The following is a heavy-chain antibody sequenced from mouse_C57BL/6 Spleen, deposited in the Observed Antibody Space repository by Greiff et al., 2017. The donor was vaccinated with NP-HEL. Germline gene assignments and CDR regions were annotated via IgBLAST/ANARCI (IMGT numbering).Heavy chain of an antibody. CDR1: GYTFTEYT. V-gene: IGHV1-62-2*01. CDR3: ARHEEAYYYGSSRGNYLDY. D-gene: IGHD1-1*01. Sequence: QVQLQQSGAELVKPGASVKLSCKASGYTFTEYTIHWVKQRSGQGLEWIGWFYPGSGSIKYNEKFKDKATLTADKSSSTVYMELSRLTSEDSAVYFCARHEEAYYYGSSRGNYLDYWGQGTTLTVSS. J-gene: IGHJ2*01. CDR2: FYPGSGSI.